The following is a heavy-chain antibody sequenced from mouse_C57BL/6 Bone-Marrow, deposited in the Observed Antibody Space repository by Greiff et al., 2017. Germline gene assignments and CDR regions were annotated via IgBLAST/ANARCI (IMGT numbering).Heavy chain of an antibody. CDR2: IDPENGDT. D-gene: IGHD1-1*01. V-gene: IGHV14-4*01. CDR3: TTPGSLDY. Sequence: EVQLQQSGAELVRPGASVKLSCTASGFNIKDDYMHWVKQRPEQGLEWIGWIDPENGDTEYAPKFQGKATITADTSSNTAYLQLSSLTSEDTAVYYCTTPGSLDYWGQGTTLTVSS. CDR1: GFNIKDDY. J-gene: IGHJ2*01.